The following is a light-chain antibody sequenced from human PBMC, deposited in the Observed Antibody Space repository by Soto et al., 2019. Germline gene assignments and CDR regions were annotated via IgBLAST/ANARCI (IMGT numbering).Light chain of an antibody. CDR1: SSNIGAGYD. V-gene: IGLV1-40*01. CDR2: GTS. Sequence: QSVLTQPPSVSGAPGQWVTISCTGSSSNIGAGYDVYWYQQHPGTAPKLLIYGTSNRPSGVSDRFSGSKSGNSASLAITGLPAEDEAHYYGQAYVTSLSAWVFGGGTQLTVL. CDR3: QAYVTSLSAWV. J-gene: IGLJ2*01.